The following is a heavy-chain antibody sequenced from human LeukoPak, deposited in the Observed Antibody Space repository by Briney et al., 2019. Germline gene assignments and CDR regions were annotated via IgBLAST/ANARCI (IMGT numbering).Heavy chain of an antibody. CDR3: AKFGVVPAAIPSYNWFDP. D-gene: IGHD2-2*01. Sequence: GGSLRLSCAASGFTFSSYGMHWVRQAPGKGLEWVAFMRYDGSNKYYADSVKGRFTISRDNSKNTLYLQMNSLRAEDTAVYYCAKFGVVPAAIPSYNWFDPWGQGTLVTVSS. CDR1: GFTFSSYG. V-gene: IGHV3-30*02. J-gene: IGHJ5*02. CDR2: MRYDGSNK.